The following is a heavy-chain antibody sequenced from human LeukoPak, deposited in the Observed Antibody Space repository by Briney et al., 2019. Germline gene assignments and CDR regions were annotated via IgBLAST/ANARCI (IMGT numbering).Heavy chain of an antibody. Sequence: GGSLRLSCAASGFTFSDYYMSWIRQAPGKGLEWVSYISSSGSTIYYADSVKGRFTISRDNSKNTLRLQMNSLRAEDTAVYYCAKLYYDFWSGYSGFYFDYWGQGTLVTVSS. CDR2: ISSSGSTI. J-gene: IGHJ4*02. V-gene: IGHV3-11*01. CDR3: AKLYYDFWSGYSGFYFDY. CDR1: GFTFSDYY. D-gene: IGHD3-3*01.